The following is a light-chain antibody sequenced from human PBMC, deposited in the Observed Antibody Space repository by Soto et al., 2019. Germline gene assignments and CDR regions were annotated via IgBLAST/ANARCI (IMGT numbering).Light chain of an antibody. Sequence: DIQLTQSPSFLSASVRDRVTITCRASQGISSYLAWYQQKPGKAPKLLSYAASTLQSGVPSRFSGSGSGTDFTLTISSRQPEDFATYYCQQLNSYPRTFGPGTKVDIK. V-gene: IGKV1-9*01. CDR3: QQLNSYPRT. J-gene: IGKJ3*01. CDR2: AAS. CDR1: QGISSY.